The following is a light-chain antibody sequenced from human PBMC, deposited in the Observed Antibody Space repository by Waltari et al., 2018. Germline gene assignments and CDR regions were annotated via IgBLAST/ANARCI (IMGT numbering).Light chain of an antibody. J-gene: IGLJ3*02. CDR2: YVT. Sequence: QSALTQPASVSGSPGQSITISCSGTSSDIGGYNYVSWFQQSPDKAPKLMIYYVTKRPSWVSNRFSGAKSGDTASLTISGLQTEDEADYYCSSYRSPSTWVFGGGTKLTVL. CDR1: SSDIGGYNY. CDR3: SSYRSPSTWV. V-gene: IGLV2-14*01.